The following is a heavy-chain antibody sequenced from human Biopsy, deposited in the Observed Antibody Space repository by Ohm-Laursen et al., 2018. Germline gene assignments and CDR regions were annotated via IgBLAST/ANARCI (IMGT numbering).Heavy chain of an antibody. J-gene: IGHJ6*02. CDR3: ARGRGYCGGDCYPTYYYNYGMDV. D-gene: IGHD2-21*02. CDR1: GGSISSDY. V-gene: IGHV4-59*12. CDR2: IYYSGST. Sequence: PSDTLPLTCTVSGGSISSDYWSWIRQTPGKGLEWIGYIYYSGSTNYNPSLKSRVTISVDTSKNQFSLRLNSVTAADTAVYYCARGRGYCGGDCYPTYYYNYGMDVWGQGTTVTVSS.